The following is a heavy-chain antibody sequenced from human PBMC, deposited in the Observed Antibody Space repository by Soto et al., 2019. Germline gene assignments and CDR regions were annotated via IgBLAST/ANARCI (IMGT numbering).Heavy chain of an antibody. D-gene: IGHD2-15*01. Sequence: VASVKVSCKASGGPFSSYAISWVRQAPGQGLEWMGGIIPIFGTANYAQKFQGRVTITADKSTSTAYMELSSLRSEDTAVYYCARMSTPVSRGMDVWGQGTTVTVSS. CDR2: IIPIFGTA. CDR1: GGPFSSYA. V-gene: IGHV1-69*06. J-gene: IGHJ6*02. CDR3: ARMSTPVSRGMDV.